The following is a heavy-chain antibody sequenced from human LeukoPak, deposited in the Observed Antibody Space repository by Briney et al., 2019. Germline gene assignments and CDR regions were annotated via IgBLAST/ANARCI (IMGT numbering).Heavy chain of an antibody. J-gene: IGHJ6*03. CDR3: ARTVVGYSGYDRTNYYYYMDV. CDR2: ISGGGYST. V-gene: IGHV3-23*01. D-gene: IGHD5-12*01. Sequence: GGSLRLSCAASGFTFSSYAMSWVRQAPGKGLEWVSGISGGGYSTYYADSVKGRFTISRDNSKNTLYLQMNSLRAEDTAVYYCARTVVGYSGYDRTNYYYYMDVWGKGTTVTVSS. CDR1: GFTFSSYA.